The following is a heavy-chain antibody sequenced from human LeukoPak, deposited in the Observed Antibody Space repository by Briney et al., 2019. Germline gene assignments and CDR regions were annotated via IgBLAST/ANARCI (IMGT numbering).Heavy chain of an antibody. V-gene: IGHV3-30*01. CDR2: TSPDGNEK. Sequence: GVSLRLSCAASGFTFSRYAMHWVRQAPGKGLEWVAVTSPDGNEKYYADSVKGRFTISRDNSKNTVFLQMNSLSTEDTAVYSCFTGSAYYYDSWGQGTLVTVSS. CDR1: GFTFSRYA. J-gene: IGHJ5*01. CDR3: FTGSAYYYDS. D-gene: IGHD3-22*01.